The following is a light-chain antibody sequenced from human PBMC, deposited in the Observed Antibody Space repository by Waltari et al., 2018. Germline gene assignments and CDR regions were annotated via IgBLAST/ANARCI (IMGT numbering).Light chain of an antibody. J-gene: IGKJ3*01. V-gene: IGKV1-5*03. CDR1: QSISRW. CDR3: QHYNSFSALFT. Sequence: DIQMTQSPSTVSASVGDRVTITCRASQSISRWVAWYQQKPGKAPKLLIHKASSLQSGVPSRFSGSGSGTEFTLNITSLQPDDFATYYCQHYNSFSALFTFGPGTQVDIK. CDR2: KAS.